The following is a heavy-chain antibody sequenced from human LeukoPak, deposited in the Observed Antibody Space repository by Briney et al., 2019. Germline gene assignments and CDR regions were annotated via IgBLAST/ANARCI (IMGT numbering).Heavy chain of an antibody. CDR3: ARDRVGQQLVGRKYYYYYMDV. CDR1: GVSITTYY. D-gene: IGHD6-13*01. Sequence: SETLSLTCTVSGVSITTYYWSWIRQPPGKGLEWIGYIYHSGSTNHNPSLKSRVTISVDTSKNQFSLKLRSVTAADTAVYYCARDRVGQQLVGRKYYYYYMDVWGKGNTVTISS. J-gene: IGHJ6*03. V-gene: IGHV4-59*13. CDR2: IYHSGST.